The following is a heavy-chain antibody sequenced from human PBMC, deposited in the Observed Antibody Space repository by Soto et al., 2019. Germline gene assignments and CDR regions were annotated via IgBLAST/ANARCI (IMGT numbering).Heavy chain of an antibody. D-gene: IGHD6-19*01. CDR1: GYTFTSYF. CDR3: ARGLAVAYSPALL. J-gene: IGHJ4*02. CDR2: INTSGGST. Sequence: QVQLVQSGAEVKKPGASVKVSCKASGYTFTSYFIHWVRQAPGQGLEWMGIINTSGGSTSYAQKLQGRVTLSRDTSTSTVYMELSSLRSEDTAVYYCARGLAVAYSPALLWGQGTLVTVSS. V-gene: IGHV1-46*01.